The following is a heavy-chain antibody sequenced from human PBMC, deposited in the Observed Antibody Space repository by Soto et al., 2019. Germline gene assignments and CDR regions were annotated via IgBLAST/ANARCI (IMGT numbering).Heavy chain of an antibody. CDR1: EFTFSNYA. V-gene: IGHV3-23*01. J-gene: IGHJ4*02. Sequence: RLSCAASEFTFSNYAMSWVRQAPGKGLEWVSAISYGGGTTYYADSVKGRFTISRDNSKNTLYLQMNSLRAEDTAVYYCAKNPGYYYDSTGYHFDYWGQGTLVTVS. D-gene: IGHD3-22*01. CDR2: ISYGGGTT. CDR3: AKNPGYYYDSTGYHFDY.